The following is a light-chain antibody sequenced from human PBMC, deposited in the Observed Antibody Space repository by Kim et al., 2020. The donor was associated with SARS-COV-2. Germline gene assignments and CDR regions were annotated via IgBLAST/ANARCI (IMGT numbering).Light chain of an antibody. V-gene: IGKV1D-12*01. CDR3: QQTDSFPPT. Sequence: ASVGDRVTITCRASQGISNWLAWYQRKPGKAPKLLIYSASNLQSGVPSRFSGSGSGTYFTLTVSSLQPEDFATYYCQQTDSFPPTFGQGTRLEIK. CDR1: QGISNW. CDR2: SAS. J-gene: IGKJ5*01.